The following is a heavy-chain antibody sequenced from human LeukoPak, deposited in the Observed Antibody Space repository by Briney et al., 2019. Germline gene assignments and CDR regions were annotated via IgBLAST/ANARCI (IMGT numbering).Heavy chain of an antibody. D-gene: IGHD6-19*01. CDR2: ISGSGGTT. J-gene: IGHJ4*02. V-gene: IGHV3-23*01. CDR1: GFTFTSYA. Sequence: PGGSLRLSCAASGFTFTSYAMSWVRRAPGKGLEWVSGISGSGGTTYYADSVKGRFTISGDNSKNTLYMQMNSLRAEDTAVYYCAKHRRQWLGYFDYWGQGALVTVSS. CDR3: AKHRRQWLGYFDY.